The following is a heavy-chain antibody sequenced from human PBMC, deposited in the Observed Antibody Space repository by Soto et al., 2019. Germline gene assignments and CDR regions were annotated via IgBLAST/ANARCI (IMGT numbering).Heavy chain of an antibody. CDR1: GYTFTSYD. V-gene: IGHV1-8*01. CDR2: MNPNSGNT. J-gene: IGHJ4*02. CDR3: ARGRIQYDYIWGSYRPRRDFDY. D-gene: IGHD3-16*02. Sequence: ASVTVSCKASGYTFTSYDINWVRQATGQGLEWMGWMNPNSGNTGYAQKFQGRVTMTRNTSISTAYMELSSLRSEDTAVYYCARGRIQYDYIWGSYRPRRDFDYWGQGTLVTVSS.